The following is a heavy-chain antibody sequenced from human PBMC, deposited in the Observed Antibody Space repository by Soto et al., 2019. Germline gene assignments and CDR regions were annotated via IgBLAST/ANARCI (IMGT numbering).Heavy chain of an antibody. CDR1: GYTFTSYY. D-gene: IGHD1-26*01. V-gene: IGHV1-46*01. Sequence: QVQLVQSGAEVKKPGASVKVSCKASGYTFTSYYMHWVRQAPGQGLEWMGIINPSGGSTSYAQKCQGRVTMTRDTSTSTVYMELSSLRSEDTAVYYCARRMWRSGSDENDAFDIWGQGTMVTVSS. J-gene: IGHJ3*02. CDR2: INPSGGST. CDR3: ARRMWRSGSDENDAFDI.